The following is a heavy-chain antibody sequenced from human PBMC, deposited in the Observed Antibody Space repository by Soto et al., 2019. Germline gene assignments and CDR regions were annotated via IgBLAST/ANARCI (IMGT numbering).Heavy chain of an antibody. V-gene: IGHV4-39*02. D-gene: IGHD6-19*01. CDR2: INYSGST. CDR1: GASIISSSYY. J-gene: IGHJ5*02. Sequence: PSETLSLTCTVSGASIISSSYYWGWIRQPPGKGLEWIGSINYSGSTYYNPSLKGRVTISADTSKNQFSLKLRSVTAADTAVYYCARERLAVAGKGGWFDPWGQETLVTVS. CDR3: ARERLAVAGKGGWFDP.